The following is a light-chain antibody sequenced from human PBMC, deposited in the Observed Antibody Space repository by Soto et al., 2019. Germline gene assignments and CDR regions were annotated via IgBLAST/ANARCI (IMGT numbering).Light chain of an antibody. CDR3: SSYTSKYVL. Sequence: QSALTQPASVSGSPGQSVTISCTGTSSDVGAYDFVSWYQQHPGKAPKLMIYEVSDRPSGVSSRFSGSKSGNTASLTISGLQAEDEADYYCSSYTSKYVLFGGGTKLTVL. CDR2: EVS. J-gene: IGLJ2*01. CDR1: SSDVGAYDF. V-gene: IGLV2-14*01.